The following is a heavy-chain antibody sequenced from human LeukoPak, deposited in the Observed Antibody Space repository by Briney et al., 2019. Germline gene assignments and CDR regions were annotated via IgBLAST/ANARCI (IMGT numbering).Heavy chain of an antibody. CDR1: GYTFTSYD. CDR3: ARGGGSGWYYYYYGMDV. J-gene: IGHJ6*02. Sequence: ASVKVSCKASGYTFTSYDINWVRQATGQGLEWMGWMNPNSGNTGYAQKFQGRVTMTRNTSISTAYMELSNLRSEDTAVYYCARGGGSGWYYYYYGMDVWGQGTTVTVSS. CDR2: MNPNSGNT. D-gene: IGHD6-19*01. V-gene: IGHV1-8*01.